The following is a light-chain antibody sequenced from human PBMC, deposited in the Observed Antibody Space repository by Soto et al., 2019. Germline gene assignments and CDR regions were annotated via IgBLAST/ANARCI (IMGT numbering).Light chain of an antibody. Sequence: DIVVTQSPATLSVSPGDRATLSGRARQRVSRSLAWYQQNPGQAPRLLIYGASTRATGIPARCSGSGSGKEFTLTISSLQSEFFAVYCRQQYNNWWTVGQGTKVDIK. CDR3: QQYNNWWT. J-gene: IGKJ1*01. V-gene: IGKV3-15*01. CDR2: GAS. CDR1: QRVSRS.